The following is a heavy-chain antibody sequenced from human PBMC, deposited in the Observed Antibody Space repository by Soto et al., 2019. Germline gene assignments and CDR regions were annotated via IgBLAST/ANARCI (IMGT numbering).Heavy chain of an antibody. CDR2: IYYSGST. V-gene: IGHV4-59*01. J-gene: IGHJ6*03. Sequence: SETLSLTCTVSGGSIISYYWSWIRQPPGKGLEWIGYIYYSGSTNYNPSLKSRVTISVDTSKNQFSLKLSSVTAADTAVYYCARGGGYDYYYYYYMDVWGKGTTVTVSS. D-gene: IGHD5-12*01. CDR3: ARGGGYDYYYYYYMDV. CDR1: GGSIISYY.